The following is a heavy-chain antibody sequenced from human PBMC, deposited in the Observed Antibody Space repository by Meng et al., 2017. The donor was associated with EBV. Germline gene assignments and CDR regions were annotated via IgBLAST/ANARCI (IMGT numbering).Heavy chain of an antibody. J-gene: IGHJ4*02. D-gene: IGHD1-26*01. CDR1: YFTFTSAW. CDR3: TTDEGGSRF. V-gene: IGHV3-15*01. CDR2: IRSQVDGSTA. Sequence: GGVFGSPGEPLNASCAASYFTFTSAWLNWVRQATGKGLEWFGRIRSQVDGSTADYSAPVKGRFTISRDDSKHTLYLQMNSLKIEDSAVYYCTTDEGGSRFWGQGTLVTVAS.